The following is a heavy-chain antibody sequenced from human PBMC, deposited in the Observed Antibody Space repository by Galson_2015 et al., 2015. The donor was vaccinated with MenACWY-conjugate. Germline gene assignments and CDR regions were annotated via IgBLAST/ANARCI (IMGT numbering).Heavy chain of an antibody. V-gene: IGHV3-23*01. CDR2: IGGSGTT. CDR1: GFTLGTYW. CDR3: AKANSGGICTSGWACWFDP. J-gene: IGHJ5*02. D-gene: IGHD2-15*01. Sequence: SLRLSCAASGFTLGTYWMSWVRQAPGKGLEWVSSIGGSGTTYYADSVKGRFTISRDNSKNMVYLQMNSLRAEDTAIYYCAKANSGGICTSGWACWFDPWGQGSLVIVSS.